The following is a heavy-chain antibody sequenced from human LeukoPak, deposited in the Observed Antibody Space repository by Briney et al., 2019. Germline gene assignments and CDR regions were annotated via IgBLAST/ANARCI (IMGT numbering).Heavy chain of an antibody. CDR1: GYSFTSYG. CDR2: INPYNGKA. V-gene: IGHV1-18*01. D-gene: IGHD3-3*01. CDR3: ARDPSGNPYFFDY. Sequence: ASVKVSCKPSGYSFTSYGISWVRQPPGQGLEWVGWINPYNGKANYAQKVQGRVTVTTDTSTSTAYMELRSLRFDDTAVYYCARDPSGNPYFFDYWGQGTLVTVSS. J-gene: IGHJ4*02.